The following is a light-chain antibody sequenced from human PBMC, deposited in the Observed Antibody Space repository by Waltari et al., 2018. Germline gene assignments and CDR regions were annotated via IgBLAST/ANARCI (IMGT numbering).Light chain of an antibody. CDR1: QSVTSN. CDR2: DAS. V-gene: IGKV3-15*01. J-gene: IGKJ1*01. CDR3: QQYNNWPWT. Sequence: EIVMTQSPATLSVSAGERATLSCRASQSVTSNLAWYQQKLGQAPRLLIYDASTRATGVPARFSGSGSGTEFTLTISSLQSEDFALYYCQQYNNWPWTFGQGTKVEI.